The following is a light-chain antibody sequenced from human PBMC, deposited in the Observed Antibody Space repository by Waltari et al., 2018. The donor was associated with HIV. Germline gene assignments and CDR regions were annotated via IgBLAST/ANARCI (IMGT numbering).Light chain of an antibody. CDR2: YAS. CDR3: QQYNNWPPWT. J-gene: IGKJ1*01. Sequence: EIVMTQSPATLPVSPGERATLSCSASQSVGSNLAWYRQKPGQAPRLLIYYASTRATGIPARFSGNGSGTEFTLTISSLLSEDFAVYYCQQYNNWPPWTFGQGTKVEIK. V-gene: IGKV3-15*01. CDR1: QSVGSN.